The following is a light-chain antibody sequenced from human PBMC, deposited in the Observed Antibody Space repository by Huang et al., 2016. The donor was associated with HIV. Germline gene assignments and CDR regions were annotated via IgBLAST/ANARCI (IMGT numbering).Light chain of an antibody. CDR2: WAS. Sequence: DIVLTQSPDSLAVSMGERATINCRSRQSVYYSSKSKNYLAWFQQKPGQAPRLLIYWASAREAGVPDRFSGSGSGTDFTLTISTLEAEDAAVYYCQQYYSIPQTFGQGTKVEI. CDR3: QQYYSIPQT. CDR1: QSVYYSSKSKNY. J-gene: IGKJ1*01. V-gene: IGKV4-1*01.